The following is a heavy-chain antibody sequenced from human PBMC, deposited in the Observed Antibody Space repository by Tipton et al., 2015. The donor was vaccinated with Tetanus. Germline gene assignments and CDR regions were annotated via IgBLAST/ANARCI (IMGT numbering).Heavy chain of an antibody. V-gene: IGHV4-39*07. Sequence: TLSLTCTVSGGSISSSSYYWGWIRQPPGKGLEWIGSIYYSGSTYYNPSLKSRVTISVDTSKNQFSLKLSSVTAADTAVYYCARGRGRWPSSPYCYDSSGYSYWGQGSLVAVSS. J-gene: IGHJ4*02. D-gene: IGHD3-22*01. CDR2: IYYSGST. CDR1: GGSISSSSYY. CDR3: ARGRGRWPSSPYCYDSSGYSY.